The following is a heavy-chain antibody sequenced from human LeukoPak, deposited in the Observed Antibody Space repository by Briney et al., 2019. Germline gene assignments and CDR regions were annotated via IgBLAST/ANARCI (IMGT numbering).Heavy chain of an antibody. V-gene: IGHV1-2*02. CDR2: INPNSGGT. CDR1: GYTFTGYY. J-gene: IGHJ4*02. CDR3: ARAFYDILTGYYSTFDY. Sequence: RASVKVSCKASGYTFTGYYMHWVRQAPGQGLEWMGWINPNSGGTNYAQKFQGRVTMTRDTSISTAYMELSRLRSDDTAVYYCARAFYDILTGYYSTFDYWGQGTLVTVSS. D-gene: IGHD3-9*01.